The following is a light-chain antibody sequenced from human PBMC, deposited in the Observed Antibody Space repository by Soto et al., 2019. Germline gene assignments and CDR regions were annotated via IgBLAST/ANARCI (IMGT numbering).Light chain of an antibody. CDR2: KAS. Sequence: DLQMTQSPSTPSASVGDRVTITCRASQSISSWLAWYQQKPGKAPKLLIYKASSLESGVQSRFSGSGSGTEFTLTISSLQPDDFATYYCQQYNSYWTFGQGTKVDIK. J-gene: IGKJ1*01. CDR3: QQYNSYWT. CDR1: QSISSW. V-gene: IGKV1-5*03.